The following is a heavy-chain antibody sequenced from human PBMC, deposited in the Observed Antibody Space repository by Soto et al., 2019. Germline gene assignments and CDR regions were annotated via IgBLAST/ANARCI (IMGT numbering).Heavy chain of an antibody. CDR2: ISYSGST. Sequence: SETLSLTGTVSGGSMRSYYWTWLRQSPGRGLEWIGYISYSGSTYYNPSLKSRVTISADTSKNQFSLRMNSMIAADTAVYYCARADPDASVGYWGQGTLVTVSS. CDR1: GGSMRSYY. V-gene: IGHV4-59*01. D-gene: IGHD2-15*01. CDR3: ARADPDASVGY. J-gene: IGHJ4*02.